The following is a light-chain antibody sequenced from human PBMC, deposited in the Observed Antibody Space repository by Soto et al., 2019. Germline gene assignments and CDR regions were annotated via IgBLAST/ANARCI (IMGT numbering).Light chain of an antibody. CDR1: TSNIAINT. CDR3: ATWDDSLNGPV. CDR2: SND. V-gene: IGLV1-44*01. Sequence: QSVLTQPASASGTPGLRVTISCSGSTSNIAINTVNWYQQLPGTAPKLLIYSNDQGPSGVPDRFSGSKSGPSASLAISGLQSEDEADYYCATWDDSLNGPVFGGGTKLTVL. J-gene: IGLJ2*01.